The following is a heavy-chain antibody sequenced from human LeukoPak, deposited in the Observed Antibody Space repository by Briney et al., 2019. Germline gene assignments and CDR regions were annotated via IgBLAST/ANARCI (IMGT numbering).Heavy chain of an antibody. CDR3: AKEISGAGDFWSGFDY. Sequence: GGSLRLSCAASGFTFGSYGMHWVRQAPGKGLEWVAVISYDGSNKYYADSVKGRFTISRDNSKNTLYLQMNSLRAEDTAVYYCAKEISGAGDFWSGFDYWGQGTLVTVSS. J-gene: IGHJ4*02. CDR1: GFTFGSYG. V-gene: IGHV3-30*18. D-gene: IGHD3-3*01. CDR2: ISYDGSNK.